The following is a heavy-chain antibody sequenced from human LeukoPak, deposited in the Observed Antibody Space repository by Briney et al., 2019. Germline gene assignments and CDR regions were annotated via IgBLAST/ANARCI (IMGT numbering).Heavy chain of an antibody. Sequence: GGSLRLSCAASGFTFDDYAMHWVRQAPGRGREGVSGISWNRGGMGYADSVKGRFTISRDNAKNSLYLQMNSLRAEDMALYYCAKGPEGYCSSTSCYDWYFDLWGRGTLVTVSS. CDR1: GFTFDDYA. V-gene: IGHV3-9*03. D-gene: IGHD2-2*01. J-gene: IGHJ2*01. CDR3: AKGPEGYCSSTSCYDWYFDL. CDR2: ISWNRGGM.